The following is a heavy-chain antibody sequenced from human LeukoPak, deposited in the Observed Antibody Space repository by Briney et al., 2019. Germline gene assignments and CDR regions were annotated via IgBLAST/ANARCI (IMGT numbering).Heavy chain of an antibody. J-gene: IGHJ2*01. CDR3: ARGRSSGTSGWYFDL. CDR2: INHSGST. CDR1: GGSFSGYY. V-gene: IGHV4-34*01. Sequence: SETLSLTCAVYGGSFSGYYWSWIRQPPGKGLEWIGEINHSGSTNYNPSLKSRVTISVDTSKNQFSLKLSSVTAADTAVYYYARGRSSGTSGWYFDLWGRGTLVTVSS. D-gene: IGHD6-19*01.